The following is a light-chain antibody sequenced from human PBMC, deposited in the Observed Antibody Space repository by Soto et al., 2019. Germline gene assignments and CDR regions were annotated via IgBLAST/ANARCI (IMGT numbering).Light chain of an antibody. CDR2: DAS. CDR3: QQRSNWPGT. Sequence: EIVLTQSPATLSLSPGEGATLSCRASQSVSSYLAWYQQKPGQAPRLLIYDASNRDTGIPARFSGSGSGTDFTLIISSLEPEDFAVYYCQQRSNWPGTFGLGTKVEV. V-gene: IGKV3-11*01. J-gene: IGKJ1*01. CDR1: QSVSSY.